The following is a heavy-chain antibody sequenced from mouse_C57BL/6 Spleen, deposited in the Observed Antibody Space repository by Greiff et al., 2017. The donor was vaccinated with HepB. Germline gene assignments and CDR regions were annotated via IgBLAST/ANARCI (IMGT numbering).Heavy chain of an antibody. CDR3: ARDAYDYWYFDV. D-gene: IGHD2-3*01. CDR1: GFTFSDFY. CDR2: SRNKANDYTT. J-gene: IGHJ1*03. Sequence: DVMLVESGGGLVQSGRSLRLSCATSGFTFSDFYMEWVRQAPGKGLEWIAASRNKANDYTTEYSASVKGRFIVSRDTSQSILYLQMNALRAEDTAIYYCARDAYDYWYFDVWGTGTTVTVSS. V-gene: IGHV7-1*01.